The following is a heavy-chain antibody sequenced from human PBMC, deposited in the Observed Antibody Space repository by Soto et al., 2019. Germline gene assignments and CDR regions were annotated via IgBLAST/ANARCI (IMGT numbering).Heavy chain of an antibody. CDR1: GGSISSDYYS. J-gene: IGHJ3*02. Sequence: QVQLQESGSGLVKPSETLSLTCAVSGGSISSDYYSWSWIRQPPGKDLEWIGYIYHGGSTYYNPSLRSRVTFSVDTSKHHFSLRLTSVTAADTAVYSCARLNRLRNDAFDIWGQGTLVAVSS. D-gene: IGHD3-16*01. CDR3: ARLNRLRNDAFDI. V-gene: IGHV4-30-2*01. CDR2: IYHGGST.